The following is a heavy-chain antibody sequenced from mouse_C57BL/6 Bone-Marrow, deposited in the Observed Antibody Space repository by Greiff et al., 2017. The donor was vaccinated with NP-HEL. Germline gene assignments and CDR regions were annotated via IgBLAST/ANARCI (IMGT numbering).Heavy chain of an antibody. Sequence: VQLQESGPGLVKPSQSLSLTCSVTGYSITSGYYWNWIRQFPGNKLEWMGYISYDGSNNYNPSLKNRISITRDTSKNQFFLKLNSVTTEDTATYYCARARQLRLRPPWFAYWGQGTLVTVSA. CDR3: ARARQLRLRPPWFAY. V-gene: IGHV3-6*01. J-gene: IGHJ3*01. D-gene: IGHD3-2*02. CDR1: GYSITSGYY. CDR2: ISYDGSN.